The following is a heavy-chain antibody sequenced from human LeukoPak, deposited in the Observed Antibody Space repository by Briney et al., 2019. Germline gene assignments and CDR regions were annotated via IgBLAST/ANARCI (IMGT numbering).Heavy chain of an antibody. CDR1: GYSISSSYY. V-gene: IGHV4-38-2*02. CDR2: IYYSGST. Sequence: PSETLSLTCTVSGYSISSSYYWGWIRQPPGQGLEWIGSIYYSGSTYYNLSLKSRVTISVDTSKNQFSLKLSSVTAADTAVYYCARDTGVRRNYYYYYMDVWGKGTTVTVSS. D-gene: IGHD1-14*01. CDR3: ARDTGVRRNYYYYYMDV. J-gene: IGHJ6*03.